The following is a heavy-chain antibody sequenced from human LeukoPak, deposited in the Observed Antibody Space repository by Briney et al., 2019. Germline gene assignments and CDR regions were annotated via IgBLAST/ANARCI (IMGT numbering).Heavy chain of an antibody. CDR2: IYYSGST. V-gene: IGHV4-39*07. Sequence: SETLSLTCTVSGGSISSSSYYWGWIRQPPGKGLEWIGSIYYSGSTYYNPSLKSRVTISVDTSKNQFSLKLSSVTAADTAVYYCARDVSSGWSPLDYWGQGTLVTVSS. D-gene: IGHD6-19*01. CDR1: GGSISSSSYY. CDR3: ARDVSSGWSPLDY. J-gene: IGHJ4*02.